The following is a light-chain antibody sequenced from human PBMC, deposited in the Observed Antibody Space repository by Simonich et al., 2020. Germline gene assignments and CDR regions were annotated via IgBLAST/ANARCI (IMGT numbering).Light chain of an antibody. Sequence: DIVMTQTPLSLPVTPGEPASISCRSSQSLVNSDDGNTYLDWYLQKPGQSPQLLIYTRSSRASGDPDRFSGSGSGTDFTLKISRVEAEDVGVYYCMQRIEFPYTFGQGTKLEIK. V-gene: IGKV2-40*01. CDR1: QSLVNSDDGNTY. J-gene: IGKJ2*01. CDR2: TRS. CDR3: MQRIEFPYT.